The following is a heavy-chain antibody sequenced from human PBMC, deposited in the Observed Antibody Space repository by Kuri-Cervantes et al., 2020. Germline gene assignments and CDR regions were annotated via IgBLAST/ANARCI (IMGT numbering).Heavy chain of an antibody. J-gene: IGHJ4*02. Sequence: SQTLSLTCAVYGGTFSGYFWSWIRQSPEKGLEWIGSIYYSGSTYYNPSLKSRIIISADTSKNQFSLSLSSVTAADTAVYYCARGVSGSSFDYWGQGTLVTVSS. CDR2: IYYSGST. CDR3: ARGVSGSSFDY. D-gene: IGHD1-26*01. V-gene: IGHV4-34*01. CDR1: GGTFSGYF.